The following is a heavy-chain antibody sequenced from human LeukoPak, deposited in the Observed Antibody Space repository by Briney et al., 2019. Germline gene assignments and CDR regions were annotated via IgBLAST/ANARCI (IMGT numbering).Heavy chain of an antibody. V-gene: IGHV1-69*01. D-gene: IGHD1-26*01. CDR3: TRDDIVGARDFDY. CDR2: IIPIFGTA. J-gene: IGHJ4*02. CDR1: GGTFSSYA. Sequence: GSSVKVSCKASGGTFSSYAISWVRQAPGQGLEWMGGIIPIFGTANYAQKFQGRVTITADESTSTAYMELSSLRSEDTAVYYCTRDDIVGARDFDYWGQGTLVTVSS.